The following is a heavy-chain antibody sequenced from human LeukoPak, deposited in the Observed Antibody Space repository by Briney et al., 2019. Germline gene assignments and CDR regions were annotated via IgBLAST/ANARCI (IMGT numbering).Heavy chain of an antibody. CDR2: IYTSGST. Sequence: SQTLSLTCTASGGSISSYYWSWIWQPPGRELKWIGRIYTSGSTNSNPSLSSGVTMSVDRSKNQFSLKLSSVTAADTAGYYCARDEYDSSGYYINYYYMDVWGKGTTVTVSS. J-gene: IGHJ6*03. V-gene: IGHV4-4*07. D-gene: IGHD3-22*01. CDR3: ARDEYDSSGYYINYYYMDV. CDR1: GGSISSYY.